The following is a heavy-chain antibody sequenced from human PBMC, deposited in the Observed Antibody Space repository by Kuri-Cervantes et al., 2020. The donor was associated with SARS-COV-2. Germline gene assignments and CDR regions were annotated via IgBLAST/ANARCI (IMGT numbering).Heavy chain of an antibody. J-gene: IGHJ5*02. V-gene: IGHV3-33*01. CDR1: GFTFSSYG. D-gene: IGHD2-2*02. CDR2: IWYDGSNK. CDR3: VPAAIRAYGWFDP. Sequence: GESLKISCAASGFTFSSYGMHWVRQAPGKGLEWVAVIWYDGSNKYYADSVKGRFTISRDNSKNTLYLQMNSLRAEDTAVYYCVPAAIRAYGWFDPWGQGTLVTVSS.